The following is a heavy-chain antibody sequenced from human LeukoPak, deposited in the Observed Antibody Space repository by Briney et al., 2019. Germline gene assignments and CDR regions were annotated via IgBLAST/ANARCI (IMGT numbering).Heavy chain of an antibody. D-gene: IGHD5-12*01. J-gene: IGHJ6*03. CDR2: ISAYNGNT. V-gene: IGHV1-18*01. CDR3: ARVPYSGYEGIYYYYYMDV. Sequence: ASVKVSCKASGYTFTSYGISWVRQAPGQGLEWMGWISAYNGNTNYAQKLQGRVTMTTDTSTSTAYMELRSLRSDDTAVYYCARVPYSGYEGIYYYYYMDVWGKGTTVTVS. CDR1: GYTFTSYG.